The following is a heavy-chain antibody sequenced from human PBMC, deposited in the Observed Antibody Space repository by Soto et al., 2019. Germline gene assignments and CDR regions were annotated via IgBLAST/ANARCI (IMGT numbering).Heavy chain of an antibody. CDR1: GFSLSTSGMC. J-gene: IGHJ6*02. V-gene: IGHV2-70*01. CDR3: PRTLSCGDYGAHYYRNAF. CDR2: IDWDDDK. Sequence: SGPTLVNPTQTLTLTCTFSGFSLSTSGMCVSWIRQPPGKALEWLALIDWDDDKYYSTSLKTRLTISKDTSKNQVVLTMTNMDPVDTPTFYFPRTLSCGDYGAHYYRNAFRAQGTTVPVS. D-gene: IGHD4-17*01.